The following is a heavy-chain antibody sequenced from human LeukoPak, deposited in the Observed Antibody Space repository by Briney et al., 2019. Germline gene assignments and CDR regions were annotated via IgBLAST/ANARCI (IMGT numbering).Heavy chain of an antibody. CDR1: GYTFTSYY. CDR3: ARTPEYSYGLYYFDY. CDR2: INPSGGST. V-gene: IGHV1-46*01. D-gene: IGHD5-18*01. J-gene: IGHJ4*02. Sequence: GASVKVSCKASGYTFTSYYMHWVRHAPGQGLEWMGIINPSGGSTSYAQKFQGRVTMTRDMSTSTVYMELSSLRSEDTAVYYCARTPEYSYGLYYFDYWGQGTLVTVSS.